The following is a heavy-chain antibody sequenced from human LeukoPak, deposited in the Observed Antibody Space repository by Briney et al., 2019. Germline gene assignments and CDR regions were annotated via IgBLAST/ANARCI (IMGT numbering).Heavy chain of an antibody. J-gene: IGHJ4*02. V-gene: IGHV5-51*01. CDR3: ARGPNYDFWSGYFVDY. Sequence: GESLKISCKGSGYSFTSYWIGWVRQMPGKGLEWMGIIYPGDSDTRYSPSFQGQVTISADKSISTAYLQWSSLKASDTPMYYCARGPNYDFWSGYFVDYWGQGTLVTVSS. CDR1: GYSFTSYW. D-gene: IGHD3-3*01. CDR2: IYPGDSDT.